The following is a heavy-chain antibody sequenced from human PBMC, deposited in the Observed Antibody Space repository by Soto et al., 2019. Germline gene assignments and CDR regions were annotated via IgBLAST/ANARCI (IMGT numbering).Heavy chain of an antibody. CDR3: AREISRRIAAAGPPDY. J-gene: IGHJ4*02. D-gene: IGHD6-13*01. CDR2: ISPSGDGT. Sequence: GASVKVSCKASGYTFTNYFTHWVRQAPGQGLEWVGVISPSGDGTSYAQKFQGRVTMTRDTSTSTVYMELSSLRSEDTAVYYCAREISRRIAAAGPPDYWGQGTLVTVSS. V-gene: IGHV1-46*03. CDR1: GYTFTNYF.